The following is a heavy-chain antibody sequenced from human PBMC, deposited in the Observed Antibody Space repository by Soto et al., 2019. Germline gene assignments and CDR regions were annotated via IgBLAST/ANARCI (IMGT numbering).Heavy chain of an antibody. CDR1: GFTFSNAW. Sequence: PGGSLRLSCAASGFTFSNAWMSWVRQAPGKGLEWVGRIKSKTDGGTTDYAAPVKGRFTISRDDSKNTLYLQMNSLKTEDTAVYYCTTDGIGSSWPYYYYGMDVWGQGTTVTVSS. J-gene: IGHJ6*02. CDR3: TTDGIGSSWPYYYYGMDV. V-gene: IGHV3-15*01. D-gene: IGHD6-13*01. CDR2: IKSKTDGGTT.